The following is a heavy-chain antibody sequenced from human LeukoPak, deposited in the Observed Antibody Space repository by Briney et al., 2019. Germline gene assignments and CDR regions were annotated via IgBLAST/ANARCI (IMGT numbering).Heavy chain of an antibody. D-gene: IGHD3-22*01. CDR2: ISGSGDNT. CDR1: GFTFSSYA. V-gene: IGHV3-23*01. CDR3: AKGSYYDSSGSFYFDY. J-gene: IGHJ4*02. Sequence: GGSLRLSCAASGFTFSSYAMSWVRQAPGKGLEWVSGISGSGDNTYYADSVKGRFTISRDNSKNTLYVQVNSLGTVDTAAYYCAKGSYYDSSGSFYFDYWGQGTLVTVSS.